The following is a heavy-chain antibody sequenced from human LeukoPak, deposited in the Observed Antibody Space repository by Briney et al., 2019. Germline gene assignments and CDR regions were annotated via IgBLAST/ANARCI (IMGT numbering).Heavy chain of an antibody. J-gene: IGHJ6*03. CDR1: GFIFSDYY. V-gene: IGHV3-11*01. CDR3: ARSGWNMNYYYYMDV. D-gene: IGHD1/OR15-1a*01. Sequence: GGSLTLSCAASGFIFSDYYMSWIRQAPGKGLEWVSYMSSSGNTIHYADSVKGRFTISRDSAKNSLYLQMNSLRAEDTAVYYCARSGWNMNYYYYMDVWGKGTTVTVSS. CDR2: MSSSGNTI.